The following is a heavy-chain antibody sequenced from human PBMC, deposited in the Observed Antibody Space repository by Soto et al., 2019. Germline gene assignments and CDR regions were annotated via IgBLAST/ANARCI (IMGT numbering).Heavy chain of an antibody. CDR2: ISAYNGNT. V-gene: IGHV1-18*04. Sequence: ASVKVSCKASGYTFTSYCISWVLQAPGQGLEWMGWISAYNGNTNYAQKLQGRVTMTTDTSTSTAYMELRSLRSDDTAVYYCARRHSPKTADTEFDYWGQGTLVTVSS. D-gene: IGHD2-2*01. CDR3: ARRHSPKTADTEFDY. CDR1: GYTFTSYC. J-gene: IGHJ4*02.